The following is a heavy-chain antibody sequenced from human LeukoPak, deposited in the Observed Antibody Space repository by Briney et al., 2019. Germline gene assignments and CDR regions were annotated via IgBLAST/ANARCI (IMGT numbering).Heavy chain of an antibody. D-gene: IGHD3-22*01. CDR2: INHSGST. Sequence: SETLSLTCAVYGGSFSGYYWSWIRQPPGKGLEWIGEINHSGSTNYNPSLKSRVTISVDTSKNQFSLKLSSVTAADTAVYYCARGIYYFYDSSGYLFWFDPWGQGTLVTVSS. CDR3: ARGIYYFYDSSGYLFWFDP. J-gene: IGHJ5*02. V-gene: IGHV4-34*01. CDR1: GGSFSGYY.